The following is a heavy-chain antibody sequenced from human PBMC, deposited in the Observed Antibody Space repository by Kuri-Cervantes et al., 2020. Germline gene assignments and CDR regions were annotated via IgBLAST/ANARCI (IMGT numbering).Heavy chain of an antibody. V-gene: IGHV4-61*10. D-gene: IGHD2-21*02. CDR3: AREATSVVTAANYFDY. J-gene: IGHJ4*02. CDR2: IYYSGST. Sequence: SETLSLTCTVSGGSISSGSYYWSWIRQPAGKGLEWIGYIYYSGSTNYNPSLKSRVTISVDTSKNQFSLKLSSVTAADTAVYYCAREATSVVTAANYFDYWGQGTLVTVSS. CDR1: GGSISSGSYY.